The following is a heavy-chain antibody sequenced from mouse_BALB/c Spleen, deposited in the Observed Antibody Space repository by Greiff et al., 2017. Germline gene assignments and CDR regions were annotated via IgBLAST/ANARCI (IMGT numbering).Heavy chain of an antibody. D-gene: IGHD2-4*01. CDR2: IDPFNGGT. V-gene: IGHV1S135*01. CDR1: GYSFTSYY. Sequence: VQLQQSGPELMKPGASVKISCKASGYSFTSYYMHWVKQSHGKSLEWIGYIDPFNGGTSYNQKFKGKATLTVDKSSSTAYMHLSSLTSEDSAVYYCASGSTMITTGWFAYWGQGTLVTVSA. J-gene: IGHJ3*01. CDR3: ASGSTMITTGWFAY.